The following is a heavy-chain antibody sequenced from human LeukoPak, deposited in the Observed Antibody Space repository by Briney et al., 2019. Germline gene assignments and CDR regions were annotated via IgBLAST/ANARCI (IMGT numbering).Heavy chain of an antibody. CDR1: GFTFNSYS. CDR2: ISSSGSTM. J-gene: IGHJ4*02. V-gene: IGHV3-48*02. Sequence: GGSLRLTCAASGFTFNSYSMNWVRQAPGKGLEWATYISSSGSTMYYVDSVKGRFTISRDNAKNSLYLQMNSLRDEDTAVYFCAREWDSWGQGTLVTVSS. CDR3: AREWDS.